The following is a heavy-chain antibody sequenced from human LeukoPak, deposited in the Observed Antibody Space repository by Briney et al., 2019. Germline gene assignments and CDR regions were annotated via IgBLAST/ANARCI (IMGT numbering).Heavy chain of an antibody. D-gene: IGHD5-18*01. CDR2: IYYSGST. CDR3: ASFEGYSYGYHY. CDR1: GGSISSYY. Sequence: SETLSLTCTVSGGSISSYYWSWIRQPPGKGLEWIGYIYYSGSTNHNPSLKSRVTISVDTSKNQFSLKLSSVTAADTAVYYCASFEGYSYGYHYWGQGTLVTVSS. J-gene: IGHJ4*02. V-gene: IGHV4-59*01.